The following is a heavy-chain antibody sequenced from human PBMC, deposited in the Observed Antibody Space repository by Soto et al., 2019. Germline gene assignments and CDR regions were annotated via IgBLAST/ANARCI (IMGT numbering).Heavy chain of an antibody. CDR2: RNEDGSRI. CDR3: VRVFGGIRDN. V-gene: IGHV3-74*01. CDR1: GFTLSNYW. Sequence: GGSLRLSRAASGFTLSNYWVHWVRQPPGKGLVWVSRRNEDGSRIDHADSVKGRFTISRDSTKNTLYMQMNSLRADDTGVYYCVRVFGGIRDNCGQGTMVTVS. J-gene: IGHJ4*02. D-gene: IGHD3-3*02.